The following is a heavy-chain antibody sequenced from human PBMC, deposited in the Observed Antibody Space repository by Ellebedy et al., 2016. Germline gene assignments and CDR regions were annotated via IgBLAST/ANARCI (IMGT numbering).Heavy chain of an antibody. D-gene: IGHD1-7*01. CDR1: GFTIADYA. CDR2: IRSKAYGGTT. CDR3: NSGNLGYYYMDV. J-gene: IGHJ6*03. Sequence: GGSLRLXCTASGFTIADYAMSWFRQAPGKGLDWVGFIRSKAYGGTTEYAASLKTRFTISRDDSKSIVYLQMNSLKTEDTAVYYCNSGNLGYYYMDVWGRGTMVTVSS. V-gene: IGHV3-49*03.